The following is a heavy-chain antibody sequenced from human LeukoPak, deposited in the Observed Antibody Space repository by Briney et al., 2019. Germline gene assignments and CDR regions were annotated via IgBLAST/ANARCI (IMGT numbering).Heavy chain of an antibody. CDR1: GFTFSSYE. D-gene: IGHD3-22*01. CDR2: ISSSGSTI. Sequence: GGSLRLSCAASGFTFSSYEMNWVRQAPGKGLEWVSYISSSGSTIYYADSVKGRFTISRDNAKNSLYLQMNSLRAEDTAVYYCARYYDSTTSPFDYWGQGTLVTVSS. J-gene: IGHJ4*02. V-gene: IGHV3-48*03. CDR3: ARYYDSTTSPFDY.